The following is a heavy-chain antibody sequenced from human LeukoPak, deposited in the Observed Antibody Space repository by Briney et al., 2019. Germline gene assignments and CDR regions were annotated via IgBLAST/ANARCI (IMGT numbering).Heavy chain of an antibody. J-gene: IGHJ4*02. Sequence: GGSLGLSCAVSGFTLSHYGMSWVRQAPGKGLEWVAGISGSSGRTNYADSVKGRFTISRDNPKNTLYLQMNSLRVEDTAVYFCAKRGVVIRVILVGFHKEAYYFDSWGQGALVTVSS. CDR3: AKRGVVIRVILVGFHKEAYYFDS. CDR2: ISGSSGRT. D-gene: IGHD3-22*01. V-gene: IGHV3-23*01. CDR1: GFTLSHYG.